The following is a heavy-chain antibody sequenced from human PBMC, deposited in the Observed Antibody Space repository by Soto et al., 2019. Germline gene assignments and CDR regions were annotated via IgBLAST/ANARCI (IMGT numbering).Heavy chain of an antibody. D-gene: IGHD3-3*01. CDR2: IDYSGST. V-gene: IGHV4-39*01. CDR3: ARVNDCCIDNPNLYAP. Sequence: GRLLLAPRKGLEWIGSIDYSGSTYYNPSLKSRVTISVDTSKNQFSLKLSSVTAADTAVYYCARVNDCCIDNPNLYAPWGQ. J-gene: IGHJ5*02.